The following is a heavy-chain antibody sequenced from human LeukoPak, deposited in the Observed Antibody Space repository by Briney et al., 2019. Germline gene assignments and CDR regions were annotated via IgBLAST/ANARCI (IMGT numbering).Heavy chain of an antibody. CDR3: ARDGGYGSIDY. CDR1: GGSISSGNYY. CDR2: IYYSGSA. D-gene: IGHD1-26*01. J-gene: IGHJ4*02. V-gene: IGHV4-30-4*01. Sequence: SETLSLTCTVSGGSISSGNYYWSWIRQPPGKGLEWIGYIYYSGSAYYNPSLKSRLSISVDMSKNQFSLRLSSVTAADTAVYYRARDGGYGSIDYWGQGTLVTVSS.